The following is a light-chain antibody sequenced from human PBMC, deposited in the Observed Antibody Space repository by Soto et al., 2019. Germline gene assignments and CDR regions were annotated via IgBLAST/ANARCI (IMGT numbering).Light chain of an antibody. CDR3: QQYNYYPYT. V-gene: IGKV1-5*01. Sequence: DIQMTQSPSTLSASVGDRVTITGRASQSISTWLAWYHQKPGKAPKLLISGASSLESGVPSRFSGSGSGTEFSLAISSLQPDDFATYYCQQYNYYPYTFGEGTKLEIK. CDR2: GAS. CDR1: QSISTW. J-gene: IGKJ2*01.